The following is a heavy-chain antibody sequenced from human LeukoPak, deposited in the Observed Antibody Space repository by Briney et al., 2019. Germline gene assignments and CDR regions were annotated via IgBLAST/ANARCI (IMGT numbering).Heavy chain of an antibody. V-gene: IGHV3-30*04. CDR3: ARDEDFVVVAVAATRGYGMDV. CDR1: GFTFSSYA. Sequence: GRSLRLSCAASGFTFSSYAMHWVRQAPGKGLEWVAVISYDGSNKYYADSVKGRFTISRDNSKNTLYLQMNSLRAENTAVYYCARDEDFVVVAVAATRGYGMDVWGQGTTVTVSS. CDR2: ISYDGSNK. J-gene: IGHJ6*02. D-gene: IGHD2-15*01.